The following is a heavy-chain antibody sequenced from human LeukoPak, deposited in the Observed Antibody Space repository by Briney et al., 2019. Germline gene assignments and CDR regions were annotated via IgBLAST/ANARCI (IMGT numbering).Heavy chain of an antibody. CDR2: IWYDGSNK. CDR1: GFTFSSYG. Sequence: PGGSLRLSCAASGFTFSSYGMHWVRQAPGKGLEWVAVIWYDGSNKYYADSVKGRFTISRDNSKNTLYLQMNSLRAEDTAVYYCARDLAAYGSGSWFFDYWGQGTLVTVSS. D-gene: IGHD3-10*01. V-gene: IGHV3-33*01. J-gene: IGHJ4*02. CDR3: ARDLAAYGSGSWFFDY.